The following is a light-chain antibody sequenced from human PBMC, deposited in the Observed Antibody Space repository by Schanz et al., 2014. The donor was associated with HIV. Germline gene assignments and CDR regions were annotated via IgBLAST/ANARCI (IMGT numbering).Light chain of an antibody. J-gene: IGKJ4*01. Sequence: EVVLTQSPGTLSLSPGERATLSCRASQSVSSSYLAWYQHKPGQSPRLLIYGASSRATGIPDRFSGSGSGRVFTITISSLEPEDFAVYYCKYFGNSGATFGGGTKVEIK. CDR1: QSVSSSY. V-gene: IGKV3-20*01. CDR2: GAS. CDR3: KYFGNSGAT.